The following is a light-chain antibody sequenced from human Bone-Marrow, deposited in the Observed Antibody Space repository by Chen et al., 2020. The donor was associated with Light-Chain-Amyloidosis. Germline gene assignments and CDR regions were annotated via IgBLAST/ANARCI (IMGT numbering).Light chain of an antibody. CDR1: AFPTKY. J-gene: IGLJ2*01. CDR2: RDT. CDR3: QSADSSGTYEVI. Sequence: SYELTQPPSVSVSPGQTARITSSGDAFPTKYAYWYQQKPGQAPLLVIHRDTERPSGISERFSGSSSGTTATLTISGVQAEDEADYHCQSADSSGTYEVIFGGGTKLTVL. V-gene: IGLV3-25*03.